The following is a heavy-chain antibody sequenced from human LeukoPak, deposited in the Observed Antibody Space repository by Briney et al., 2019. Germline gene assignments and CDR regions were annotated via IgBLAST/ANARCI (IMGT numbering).Heavy chain of an antibody. D-gene: IGHD3-22*01. CDR2: IYYSGST. CDR1: GDSISSSSYY. J-gene: IGHJ4*02. CDR3: ARVNYYDSIGYYFDY. Sequence: PSETLSLTCTVSGDSISSSSYYWGWIRQPPGKGLEWIGSIYYSGSTYYNPSLKSRVTISVDTSTNQFSLKLSSVTAADTAVYYCARVNYYDSIGYYFDYWGQGTLVTVSS. V-gene: IGHV4-39*07.